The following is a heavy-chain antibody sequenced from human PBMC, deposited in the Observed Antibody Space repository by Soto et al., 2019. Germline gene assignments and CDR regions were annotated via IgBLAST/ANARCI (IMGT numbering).Heavy chain of an antibody. V-gene: IGHV3-23*01. J-gene: IGHJ4*02. CDR1: VLTFRIYV. D-gene: IGHD6-13*01. CDR2: ISGSGGNI. CDR3: AKERVAAAGPYFDY. Sequence: PWGCLEICCASSVLTFRIYVMSGVRQAPGKGLECLSAISGSGGNIYYADSVKGRFTISRDNSKNTLYLQMNSLRAEDTAVYYCAKERVAAAGPYFDYCGQGTMVTVSS.